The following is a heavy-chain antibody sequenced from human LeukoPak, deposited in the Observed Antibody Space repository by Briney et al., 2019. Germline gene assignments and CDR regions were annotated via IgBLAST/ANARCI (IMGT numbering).Heavy chain of an antibody. V-gene: IGHV4-39*07. CDR1: GGSISSSRFY. CDR3: ARDRSVAYYRDYFDN. D-gene: IGHD3-22*01. CDR2: IYYSGST. J-gene: IGHJ4*02. Sequence: PSETLSLTCTVSGGSISSSRFYWGWIRQPPGKGLGWIGSIYYSGSTYYNPSLRGRVTMSVDTSENRFSLKLASVTAADTALYYCARDRSVAYYRDYFDNWGQGILVTVSS.